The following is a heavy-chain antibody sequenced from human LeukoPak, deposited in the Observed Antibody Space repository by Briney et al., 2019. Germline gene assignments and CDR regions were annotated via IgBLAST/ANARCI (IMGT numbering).Heavy chain of an antibody. CDR3: ARHRMYYYDSSGRGVADAFDI. J-gene: IGHJ3*02. Sequence: PSETLSLTCTVSGGSISSSSYYWGWIRPPPGKGLEWIGSIYYSGSTYYNPSLKSRVTISVDTSKNQFSLKLSSVTAADTAVYYCARHRMYYYDSSGRGVADAFDIWGQGTMVTVSS. CDR1: GGSISSSSYY. V-gene: IGHV4-39*01. D-gene: IGHD3-22*01. CDR2: IYYSGST.